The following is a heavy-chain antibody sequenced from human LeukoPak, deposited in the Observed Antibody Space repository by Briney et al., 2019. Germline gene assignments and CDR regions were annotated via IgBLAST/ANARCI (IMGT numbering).Heavy chain of an antibody. V-gene: IGHV1-58*02. CDR1: GFTFTSSA. CDR2: IVVGSGNT. D-gene: IGHD1-26*01. CDR3: AADRQGATRNACDI. J-gene: IGHJ3*02. Sequence: GASVKVSCKASGFTFTSSAMQWVRQARGQRLEWIGWIVVGSGNTNYAQKFQERVTITRDMSTSTAYMELSSLRSEDTAVYNCAADRQGATRNACDIWGQGTMVTVSS.